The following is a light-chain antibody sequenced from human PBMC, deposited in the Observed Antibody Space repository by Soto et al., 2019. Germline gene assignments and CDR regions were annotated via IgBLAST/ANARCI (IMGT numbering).Light chain of an antibody. V-gene: IGLV1-44*01. CDR3: AAWDDSLNGCV. Sequence: SVLTQPPSASGTPGQRVTISCYGSSSNIGTYSVSWYQQFPGTAPRLLIYSDNQRPSGVPDRFSASKSGASASLAISGLQSEDEADFYCAAWDDSLNGCVFGTGTKVTVL. CDR2: SDN. CDR1: SSNIGTYS. J-gene: IGLJ1*01.